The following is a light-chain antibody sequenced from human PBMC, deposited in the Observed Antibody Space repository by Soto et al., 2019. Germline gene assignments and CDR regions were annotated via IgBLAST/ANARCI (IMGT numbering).Light chain of an antibody. J-gene: IGKJ2*01. Sequence: DIPMTQSPSTLSASVGDRVTITCRASQSIDDWLAWYQQKPEKAPKLLIYKASSLEGGVPSRFSGSGSGTEFTLTISSLQPDDFATYYCQQYYAYSYTFGQGTKLEIK. CDR3: QQYYAYSYT. V-gene: IGKV1-5*03. CDR1: QSIDDW. CDR2: KAS.